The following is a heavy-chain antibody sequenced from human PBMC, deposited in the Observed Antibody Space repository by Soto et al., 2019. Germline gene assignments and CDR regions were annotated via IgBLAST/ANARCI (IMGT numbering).Heavy chain of an antibody. D-gene: IGHD7-27*01. CDR2: IDYSGNT. CDR3: ARSWPAPRPNGDWFDP. CDR1: GGSISRGENY. V-gene: IGHV4-30-4*01. Sequence: NPSETLSLTCTVSGGSISRGENYWGWIRQTPGKGLEWIGNIDYSGNTYDNPSLKSRVSISVDTSKNQFSLKLSSVTAADTAMYYCARSWPAPRPNGDWFDPWGQGTLVTVSS. J-gene: IGHJ5*02.